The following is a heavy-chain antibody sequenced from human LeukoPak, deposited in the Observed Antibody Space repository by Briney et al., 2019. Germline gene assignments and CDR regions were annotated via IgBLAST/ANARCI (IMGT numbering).Heavy chain of an antibody. Sequence: GGSLRLSCAASGFTFSSYSMSWVRQAPGKGLEWVSSISSSSYIYYSDSVKGRFTISRDNAKNSLYLQMNSLRAEDTAVYYCASLGIAAADHPFDYWGQGTLVTVSS. J-gene: IGHJ4*02. V-gene: IGHV3-21*01. D-gene: IGHD6-13*01. CDR3: ASLGIAAADHPFDY. CDR1: GFTFSSYS. CDR2: ISSSSYI.